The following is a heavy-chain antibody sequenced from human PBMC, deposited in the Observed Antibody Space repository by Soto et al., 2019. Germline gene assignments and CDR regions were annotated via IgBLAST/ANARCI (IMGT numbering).Heavy chain of an antibody. D-gene: IGHD1-20*01. CDR2: IWYDGSNK. CDR3: ARDRYTPVLAY. CDR1: GFTFNSYG. Sequence: QVQLVESGGGVVQPGRSLRLSCAASGFTFNSYGMHWVRQAPGKGLEWVAVIWYDGSNKYYTDSVKGRFTISRDNSKNTLYLQMNSLRAEDTAVYYCARDRYTPVLAYWGQGTLVTVSS. J-gene: IGHJ4*02. V-gene: IGHV3-33*01.